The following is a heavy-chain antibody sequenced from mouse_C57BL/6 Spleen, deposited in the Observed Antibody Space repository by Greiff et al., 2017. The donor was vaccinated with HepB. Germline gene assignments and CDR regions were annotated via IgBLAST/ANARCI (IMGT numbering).Heavy chain of an antibody. CDR1: GFTFSSYA. V-gene: IGHV5-4*01. J-gene: IGHJ4*01. CDR3: ARDPFYYGRLCYAMDY. D-gene: IGHD1-1*01. CDR2: ISDGGSYT. Sequence: EVQRVESGGGLVKPGGSLKLSCAASGFTFSSYAMSWVRQTPEKRLEWVATISDGGSYTYYPDNVKGRFTISRDNAKNNLYLQMSHLKSEDTAMYYCARDPFYYGRLCYAMDYWGQGTSVTVSS.